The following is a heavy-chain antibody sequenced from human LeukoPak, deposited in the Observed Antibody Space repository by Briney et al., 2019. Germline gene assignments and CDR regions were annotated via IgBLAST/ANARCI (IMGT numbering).Heavy chain of an antibody. D-gene: IGHD1-26*01. V-gene: IGHV3-7*01. CDR3: ARDKAVGPTLLDY. Sequence: GGSLRLSCAASGFTVSSNYMSWVRQAPGKGPEWVANIKQDESEKYYLDSVKGRFTISRDNAKNSLFLQMNSLRAEDTAVYYCARDKAVGPTLLDYWGQGILVTVSS. CDR2: IKQDESEK. CDR1: GFTVSSNY. J-gene: IGHJ4*02.